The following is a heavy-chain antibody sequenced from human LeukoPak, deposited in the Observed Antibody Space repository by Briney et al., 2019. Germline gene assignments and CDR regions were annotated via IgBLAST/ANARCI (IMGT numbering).Heavy chain of an antibody. Sequence: SETLSLTCTVSGGSISSSSYYWGWVRQPPGKGLEWIGSIYYSGSTYYNPSLKSRVTISVDTSKNQFSLKLSSVTAADTAVYYCAREVPFGVVIIRPLDYFDYWGQGTLVTVSS. V-gene: IGHV4-39*07. CDR1: GGSISSSSYY. D-gene: IGHD3-3*01. CDR3: AREVPFGVVIIRPLDYFDY. CDR2: IYYSGST. J-gene: IGHJ4*02.